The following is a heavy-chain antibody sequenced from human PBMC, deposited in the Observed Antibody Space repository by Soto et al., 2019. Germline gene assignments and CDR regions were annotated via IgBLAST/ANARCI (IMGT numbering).Heavy chain of an antibody. CDR2: FDPEEGKM. CDR3: ATDLGVALAPLSILYFQQ. D-gene: IGHD3-10*01. CDR1: GYSLNELC. Sequence: ASGKVSCKVSGYSLNELCMHWVRQPPGKGLEWIGGFDPEEGKMIYAQNFQGRVTMTEDTSTDTAYMELNSLTSEDTAIYYCATDLGVALAPLSILYFQQWGQGTVVTVS. V-gene: IGHV1-24*01. J-gene: IGHJ1*01.